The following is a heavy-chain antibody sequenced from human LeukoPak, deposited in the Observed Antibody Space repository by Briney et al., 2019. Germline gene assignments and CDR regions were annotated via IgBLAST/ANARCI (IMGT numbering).Heavy chain of an antibody. V-gene: IGHV4-4*09. CDR3: ARGGSNFDY. J-gene: IGHJ4*02. CDR2: IHSSGYT. Sequence: PSETLSLTCTVSGGSLSGNFWSWIRQPPGQGLEWIAYIHSSGYTNYNPSLKSRVTMSVDTSKNQFSRRLGSVTAADTAVYYCARGGSNFDYWGQGTLVTVSS. CDR1: GGSLSGNF.